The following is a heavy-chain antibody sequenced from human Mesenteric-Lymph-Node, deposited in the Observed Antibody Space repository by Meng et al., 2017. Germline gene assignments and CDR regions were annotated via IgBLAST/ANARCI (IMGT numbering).Heavy chain of an antibody. Sequence: QVQLQGSGPGLVKPSQTLSLTCTVSGGSISSGGYYWSWIRQHPGKGLEWIGYIHSSGSTYYNPSLRSRLTISVDRSKNQFSLNLSSVTAADTAVYYCGRDQGRQLMNHWGQGTLVTVSS. D-gene: IGHD1-1*01. CDR1: GGSISSGGYY. V-gene: IGHV4-31*03. CDR3: GRDQGRQLMNH. J-gene: IGHJ4*02. CDR2: IHSSGST.